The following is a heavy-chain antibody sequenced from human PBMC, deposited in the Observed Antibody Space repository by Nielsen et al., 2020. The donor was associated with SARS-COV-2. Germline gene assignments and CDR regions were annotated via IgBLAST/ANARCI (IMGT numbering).Heavy chain of an antibody. D-gene: IGHD2-2*02. CDR2: INHSGST. Sequence: SETLSLTCAVYGGSFSGYYWSWIRQPPGKGLEWIGEINHSGSTNYNPSLKSRVTISVDTSKNQFSLKLSSVTAADTAVYYRARGRSRRYCSSTSCYTSLWFDPWGQGTLVTVSS. CDR1: GGSFSGYY. CDR3: ARGRSRRYCSSTSCYTSLWFDP. V-gene: IGHV4-34*01. J-gene: IGHJ5*02.